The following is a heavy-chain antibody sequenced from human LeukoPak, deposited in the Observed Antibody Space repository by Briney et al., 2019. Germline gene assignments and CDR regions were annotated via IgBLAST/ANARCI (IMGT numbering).Heavy chain of an antibody. CDR2: ISGSAGNT. Sequence: PGGSLRLSCAASGFTFSSYAMSWVRQAPGKGLEWVSAISGSAGNTHYADPVKGRFTISRDNSKNTLYLQMNSLRAEDTAVYYCAKLVGATPPGDDYWGQGTLVTVSS. CDR1: GFTFSSYA. D-gene: IGHD1-26*01. V-gene: IGHV3-23*01. CDR3: AKLVGATPPGDDY. J-gene: IGHJ4*02.